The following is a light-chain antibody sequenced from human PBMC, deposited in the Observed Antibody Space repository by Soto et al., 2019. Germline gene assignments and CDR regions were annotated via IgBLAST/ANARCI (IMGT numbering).Light chain of an antibody. Sequence: EIVLTQSPGTLSLSPGERATLSCRASQSVSSSYLGWYQQKPGQAPRLLIYGASSRATGIPDRFSGSGSGTDVTLTISRLEPEDFAVYYCQRYGGSPLYTFGQGTKLEIK. CDR2: GAS. CDR1: QSVSSSY. V-gene: IGKV3-20*01. J-gene: IGKJ2*01. CDR3: QRYGGSPLYT.